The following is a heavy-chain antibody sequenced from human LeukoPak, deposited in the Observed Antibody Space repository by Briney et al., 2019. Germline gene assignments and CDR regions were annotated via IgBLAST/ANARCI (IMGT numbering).Heavy chain of an antibody. J-gene: IGHJ5*02. V-gene: IGHV3-74*01. D-gene: IGHD2-8*02. CDR3: ARVLTGSWDWFDP. CDR1: KFSFSSYW. Sequence: GGSLRLSCAASKFSFSSYWMHWVRQAPGKGLVWVSRINSDGSRTNYADSVKGRFTISRDNAKNTLYLQMSSLRAEDTAVYYCARVLTGSWDWFDPRGQGTLVTVSS. CDR2: INSDGSRT.